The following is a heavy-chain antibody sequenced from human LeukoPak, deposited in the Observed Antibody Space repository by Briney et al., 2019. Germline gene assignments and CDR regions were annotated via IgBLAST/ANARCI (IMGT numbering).Heavy chain of an antibody. D-gene: IGHD3-22*01. V-gene: IGHV4-30-2*01. CDR2: LYQSGST. Sequence: PSETLSLTCAVSGGSISSGGFSWSWIRQPPGKGLEWIGYLYQSGSTYYTPSLKSRVTISVDRSKNQFSLKVNSVTAADTAVYYCARGPGYYDSSGLLNWYFDLWGQGTLVTVSS. CDR1: GGSISSGGFS. J-gene: IGHJ2*01. CDR3: ARGPGYYDSSGLLNWYFDL.